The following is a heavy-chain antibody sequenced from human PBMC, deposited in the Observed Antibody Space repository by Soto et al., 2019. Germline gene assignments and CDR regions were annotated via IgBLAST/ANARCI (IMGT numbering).Heavy chain of an antibody. D-gene: IGHD6-6*01. CDR2: ISSSGVGT. CDR3: ARRARPDFFYMDV. Sequence: GGSLRLSCVVSGFTLSNYAMDWVRRAPGKGLEYVSGISSSGVGTYYATSVKDRFTISRDNSKNTLYLQVGSLRPEDMAVYYCARRARPDFFYMDVWGKGTTVTVSS. J-gene: IGHJ6*03. V-gene: IGHV3-64*01. CDR1: GFTLSNYA.